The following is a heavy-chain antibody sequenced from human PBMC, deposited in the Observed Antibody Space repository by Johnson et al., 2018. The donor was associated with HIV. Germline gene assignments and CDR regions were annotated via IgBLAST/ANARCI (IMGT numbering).Heavy chain of an antibody. J-gene: IGHJ3*02. V-gene: IGHV3-30*18. CDR2: ITFEGSDN. Sequence: QVQLVESGGGVVQPGRSLRLSCAASGFTFSNYGMHWVRQAPGKGLEWVSAITFEGSDNYYADSVKGRVTICRDDSKNTLYLRLNSLRPEDSAVYYCAKDVSVVTPSGSFDIWGQGTRVTVSS. D-gene: IGHD4-23*01. CDR1: GFTFSNYG. CDR3: AKDVSVVTPSGSFDI.